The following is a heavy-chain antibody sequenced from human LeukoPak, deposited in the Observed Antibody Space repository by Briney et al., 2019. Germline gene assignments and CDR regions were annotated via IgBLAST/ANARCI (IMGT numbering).Heavy chain of an antibody. J-gene: IGHJ4*02. Sequence: PSETLSLTCTVSGYSISSGYYWGWIRQPPGKGLEWIGSIYHSGSTYYNPSLKSRVTISVDTSKNQFSLKLNSVTPEDTAVYYCARLPKYSSSSNFDYWGQGTLVTVSS. D-gene: IGHD6-13*01. CDR3: ARLPKYSSSSNFDY. CDR2: IYHSGST. CDR1: GYSISSGYY. V-gene: IGHV4-38-2*02.